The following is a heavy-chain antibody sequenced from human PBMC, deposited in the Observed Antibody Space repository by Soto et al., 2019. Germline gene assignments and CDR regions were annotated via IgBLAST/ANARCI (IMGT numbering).Heavy chain of an antibody. V-gene: IGHV1-69*06. CDR3: VRDRWAGSTNDAFDI. CDR2: IIPLFATA. J-gene: IGHJ3*02. Sequence: SVKVSCKASGYTFTSYGISWVRQAPGQGLEWMGRIIPLFATANYAQTFQGRVTITADRSTSTVYMELTRLRSEDTAMYYCVRDRWAGSTNDAFDIWGQGTMVTVS. CDR1: GYTFTSYG. D-gene: IGHD1-26*01.